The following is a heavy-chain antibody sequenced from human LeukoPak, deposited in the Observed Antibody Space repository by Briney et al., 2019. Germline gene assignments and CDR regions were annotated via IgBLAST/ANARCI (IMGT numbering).Heavy chain of an antibody. CDR2: IRGSGGST. CDR3: AKERDSSDLYYFDY. V-gene: IGHV3-23*01. J-gene: IGHJ4*02. CDR1: GFTFSSYA. D-gene: IGHD6-19*01. Sequence: PGGSLRLSCAASGFTFSSYAMSWVRQAPGKGLEWVSAIRGSGGSTYYAASVNGRVTISRDNSKNALYLQMDSLRAEDRAVYYCAKERDSSDLYYFDYWGQGTLVTVSS.